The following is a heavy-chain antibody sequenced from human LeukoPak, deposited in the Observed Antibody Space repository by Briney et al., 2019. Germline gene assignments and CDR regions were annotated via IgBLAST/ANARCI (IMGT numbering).Heavy chain of an antibody. D-gene: IGHD1-26*01. V-gene: IGHV4-59*08. CDR1: GGSIINYY. J-gene: IGHJ4*02. CDR3: ARADGATTIDY. CDR2: IYYSGST. Sequence: SETLSLTCTVSGGSIINYYWSCIRQPPGKGLEWIGYIYYSGSTNYNPSFKSRVTISVDTSKNQFSLKLSSVTAADTAMYYCARADGATTIDYWGQGTLVTVSS.